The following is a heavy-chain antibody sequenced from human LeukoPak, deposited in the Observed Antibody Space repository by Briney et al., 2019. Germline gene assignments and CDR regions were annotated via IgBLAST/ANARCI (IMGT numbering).Heavy chain of an antibody. CDR1: GGSISSGGYY. V-gene: IGHV4-30-2*01. Sequence: SQTLSLTCTVSGGSISSGGYYWSWIRQPPGKGLEWIGYIYHSGSTYYNPSLKSRVTISVDRSKNQFSLKLSSVTAADTAVYYCARVPSVDTAMVRVFHYYYMDVWGKGTTVTVSS. D-gene: IGHD5-18*01. CDR3: ARVPSVDTAMVRVFHYYYMDV. CDR2: IYHSGST. J-gene: IGHJ6*03.